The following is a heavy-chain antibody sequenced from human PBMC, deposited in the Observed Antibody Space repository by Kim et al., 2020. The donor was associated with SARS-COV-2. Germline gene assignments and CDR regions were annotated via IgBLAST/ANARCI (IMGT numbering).Heavy chain of an antibody. Sequence: GGSLRLSCAASGFTFSSYAMHWVRQAPGKGLEWVAVISYDGSNKYYADSVKGRFTISRDNSKNTLYLQMNSLRAEDTAVYYCARSYSSSWNAFVFDYWGQGTLVTVSS. CDR1: GFTFSSYA. V-gene: IGHV3-30-3*01. D-gene: IGHD6-13*01. CDR2: ISYDGSNK. CDR3: ARSYSSSWNAFVFDY. J-gene: IGHJ4*02.